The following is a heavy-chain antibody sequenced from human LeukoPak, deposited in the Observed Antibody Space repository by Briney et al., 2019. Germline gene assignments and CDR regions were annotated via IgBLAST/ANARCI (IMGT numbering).Heavy chain of an antibody. D-gene: IGHD4-23*01. CDR1: GFTFSSYA. CDR3: AKDRAATVVIPFDY. V-gene: IGHV3-23*01. J-gene: IGHJ4*02. CDR2: ISGSGGST. Sequence: GGSLRLSCAASGFTFSSYAMSWVRQAPGKGLEWVSAISGSGGSTYYADSVKGRFTISRDDSKNTLYLQMNSLRAEDTAVYYCAKDRAATVVIPFDYWGQGTLVTVSS.